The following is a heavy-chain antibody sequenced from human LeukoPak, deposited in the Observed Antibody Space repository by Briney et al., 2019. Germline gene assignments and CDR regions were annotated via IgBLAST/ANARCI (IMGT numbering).Heavy chain of an antibody. CDR3: ARASIAAGPYYFDS. Sequence: GGSLRLSCAASGFTFSRYGMHWVRQSPGKGLEWVANIKQDGSEKYYVDSVKGRFTISRDNAKNSLYLQMNSLRAEDTAVYYCARASIAAGPYYFDSWGQGTLVTVSS. J-gene: IGHJ4*02. CDR1: GFTFSRYG. D-gene: IGHD6-13*01. V-gene: IGHV3-7*01. CDR2: IKQDGSEK.